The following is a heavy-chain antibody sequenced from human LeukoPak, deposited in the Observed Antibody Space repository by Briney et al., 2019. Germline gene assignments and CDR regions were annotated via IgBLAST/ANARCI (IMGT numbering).Heavy chain of an antibody. CDR1: GFTFSNAW. CDR2: IRYDGSNK. Sequence: GGSLRLSCAASGFTFSNAWMSWVRQAPGKGLEWVAFIRYDGSNKYYADSVKGRFTISRDNSKSTLYLQMNSLRAEDTAVYYCAKDRGGSDAFDIWGQGTMVTVSS. J-gene: IGHJ3*02. D-gene: IGHD3-16*01. V-gene: IGHV3-30*02. CDR3: AKDRGGSDAFDI.